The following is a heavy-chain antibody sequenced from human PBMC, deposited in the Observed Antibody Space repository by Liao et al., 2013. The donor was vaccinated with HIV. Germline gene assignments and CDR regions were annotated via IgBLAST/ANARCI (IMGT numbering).Heavy chain of an antibody. CDR1: GGSINSGTYH. J-gene: IGHJ6*03. CDR3: ARELRGVTYYMDV. CDR2: IYYIGST. Sequence: QLQESGPGLVKPSETLSLTCSVFGGSINSGTYHWGWIRQPPGKGLEWIGYIYYIGSTNYNPSLKSRVTISLDTSKNQFSLRLSSVTAADTAVYFCARELRGVTYYMDVWGKGTTVTVSS. V-gene: IGHV4-30-4*08. D-gene: IGHD3-10*01.